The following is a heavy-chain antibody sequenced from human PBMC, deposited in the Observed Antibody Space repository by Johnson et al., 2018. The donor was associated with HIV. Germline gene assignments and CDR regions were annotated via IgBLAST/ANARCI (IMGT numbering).Heavy chain of an antibody. CDR3: AKSLLPSMIIVGHDAFDI. J-gene: IGHJ3*02. CDR2: ISGSGGST. CDR1: GFTFSSYA. Sequence: VQLVESGGGLVQPGGSLRLSCAASGFTFSSYAMSWVRQAPGKGLEWVSAISGSGGSTYYADSVKGRFTISRDNSKNTLYLQMNSLRAEDTAVYYCAKSLLPSMIIVGHDAFDIWGQGTMVTVSS. V-gene: IGHV3-23*04. D-gene: IGHD3-22*01.